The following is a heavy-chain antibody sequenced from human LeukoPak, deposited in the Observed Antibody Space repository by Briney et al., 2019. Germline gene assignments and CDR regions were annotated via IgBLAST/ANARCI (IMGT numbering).Heavy chain of an antibody. J-gene: IGHJ4*02. CDR1: GGSFSGYY. CDR2: INHSGST. V-gene: IGHV4-34*01. CDR3: ARGVEMATIDY. D-gene: IGHD5-24*01. Sequence: SETLSLTCAVYGGSFSGYYWSWIRQPPGKGLEWIEEINHSGSTNYNPSLKSRVTISVDTSKNQFSLKLSSVTAADTAVYYCARGVEMATIDYWGQGTLVTVSS.